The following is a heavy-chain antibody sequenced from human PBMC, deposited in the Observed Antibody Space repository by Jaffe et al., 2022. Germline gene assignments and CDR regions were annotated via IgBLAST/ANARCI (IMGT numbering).Heavy chain of an antibody. CDR3: ARGGYFDWLLYYYYMDV. D-gene: IGHD3-9*01. V-gene: IGHV4-59*01. Sequence: QVQLQESGPGLVKPSETLSLTCTVSGGSISSYYWSWIRQPPGKGLEWIGYIYYSGSTNYNPSLKSRVTISVDTSKNQFSLKLSSVTAADTAVYYCARGGYFDWLLYYYYMDVWGKGTTVTVSS. CDR2: IYYSGST. CDR1: GGSISSYY. J-gene: IGHJ6*03.